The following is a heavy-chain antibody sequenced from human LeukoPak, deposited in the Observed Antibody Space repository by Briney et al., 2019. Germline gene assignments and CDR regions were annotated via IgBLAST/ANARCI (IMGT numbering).Heavy chain of an antibody. CDR2: IIPIFGTA. CDR3: ARGRGGYYYDTSGYYLDF. CDR1: GGTSSSYA. Sequence: ASVTVSCKASGGTSSSYAISWVRQAPGQGLEWMGGIIPIFGTANYAQKFQGRVTITADKSTSTAYMELSSLRSEDTAVYYCARGRGGYYYDTSGYYLDFWGQGIQVTVSS. V-gene: IGHV1-69*06. J-gene: IGHJ4*02. D-gene: IGHD3-22*01.